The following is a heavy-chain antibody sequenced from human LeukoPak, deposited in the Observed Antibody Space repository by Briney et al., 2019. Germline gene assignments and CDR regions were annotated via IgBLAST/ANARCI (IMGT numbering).Heavy chain of an antibody. V-gene: IGHV4-34*01. D-gene: IGHD3-22*01. J-gene: IGHJ4*02. CDR1: GGSFSGYY. CDR2: INHSGST. Sequence: PSETLSLTCAVYGGSFSGYYWSWIRQPPGKGLEWIGEINHSGSTNYNPSLKSRVTISVDTSKNQFSLKLSSVTAAHTAVYYCARTLRYNSSGYYFDYWGQGTLVTVSS. CDR3: ARTLRYNSSGYYFDY.